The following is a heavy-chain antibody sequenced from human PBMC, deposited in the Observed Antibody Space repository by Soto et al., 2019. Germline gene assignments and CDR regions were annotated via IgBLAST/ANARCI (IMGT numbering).Heavy chain of an antibody. J-gene: IGHJ6*02. CDR2: ISYDGSNK. V-gene: IGHV3-30*18. CDR1: GFTFSSYG. D-gene: IGHD3-22*01. Sequence: QVQLVESGGGVVQPGRSLRLSCAASGFTFSSYGMHWVRQAPGKGLEWVAVISYDGSNKYYADSVKGRFTISRDNSKNTLYLQMNSLRAEDTAVYYCAKDQYYYDSSGYYQLHYYYGMDVWDQGTTVTVSS. CDR3: AKDQYYYDSSGYYQLHYYYGMDV.